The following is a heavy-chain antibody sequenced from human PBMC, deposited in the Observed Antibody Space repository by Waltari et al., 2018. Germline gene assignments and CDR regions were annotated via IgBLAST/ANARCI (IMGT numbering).Heavy chain of an antibody. V-gene: IGHV3-30*04. CDR3: ARDYCDRTNCHGMDV. J-gene: IGHJ6*02. D-gene: IGHD3-22*01. CDR2: ISYNERNI. CDR1: EFTFRSYG. Sequence: QVQLVESGGGVVQPGRSLGLSCAASEFTFRSYGMTWVRQAPGKGLEWVAVISYNERNIYYVDTVKGRFTISRDNSKKMLYLQMNSLRVEDTAVYYCARDYCDRTNCHGMDVWGQGTTVTVSS.